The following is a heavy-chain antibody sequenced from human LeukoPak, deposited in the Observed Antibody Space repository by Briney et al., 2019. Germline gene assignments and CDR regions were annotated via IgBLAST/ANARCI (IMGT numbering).Heavy chain of an antibody. CDR1: GFTFSSYS. CDR3: ARDITIFGGFDY. V-gene: IGHV3-21*01. Sequence: GRSLRLSCAASGFTFSSYSMNWVRQAPGKGLEWVSSISSSSSYIYYADSVKGRFTISRDNAKNSLYLQMNSLRAEDTAVYYCARDITIFGGFDYWGQGTLVTVSS. D-gene: IGHD3-3*01. CDR2: ISSSSSYI. J-gene: IGHJ4*02.